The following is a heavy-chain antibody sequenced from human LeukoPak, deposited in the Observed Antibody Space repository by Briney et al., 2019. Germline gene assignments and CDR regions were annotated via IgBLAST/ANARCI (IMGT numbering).Heavy chain of an antibody. CDR3: ARGGAVAGLDY. Sequence: GGSLRLSCAASGFTFSSHAMGWVRQAPGKGLEWVSSINNSGDDTYYADSVKGRFTISRDNSKNTLYLQMNSLRAEDTAVYYCARGGAVAGLDYWGQGTLVTVSS. CDR2: INNSGDDT. CDR1: GFTFSSHA. J-gene: IGHJ4*02. D-gene: IGHD6-19*01. V-gene: IGHV3-23*01.